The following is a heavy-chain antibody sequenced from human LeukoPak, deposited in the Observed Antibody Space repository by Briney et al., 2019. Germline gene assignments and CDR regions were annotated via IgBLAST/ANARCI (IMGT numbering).Heavy chain of an antibody. D-gene: IGHD6-19*01. J-gene: IGHJ4*02. CDR2: ISSSSSYI. Sequence: GGSLRLSCAASGFTFSSYSMNWVRQAPGKGLEWVSSISSSSSYIYHADSVKGRFTISRDNAKNSLYLQMNSLRAEDTAVYYCKAVAEGGYWGQGTLVTVSS. CDR1: GFTFSSYS. CDR3: KAVAEGGY. V-gene: IGHV3-21*01.